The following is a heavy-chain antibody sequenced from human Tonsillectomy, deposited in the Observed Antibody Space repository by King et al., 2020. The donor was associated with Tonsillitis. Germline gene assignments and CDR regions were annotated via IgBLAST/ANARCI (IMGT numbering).Heavy chain of an antibody. CDR3: ASGGVFLWFGVLLQHILPLDY. V-gene: IGHV4-59*01. D-gene: IGHD3-10*01. J-gene: IGHJ4*02. Sequence: QLQESGPGLVKPSETLSLTCTVSGGSISNYYWSWIRQPPGEGLEWNGYIYYSESTNYNPSLQSRGTITVDTSKHQFSLKLIPVTAADTAVYYCASGGVFLWFGVLLQHILPLDYWGQGTLVTVSS. CDR1: GGSISNYY. CDR2: IYYSEST.